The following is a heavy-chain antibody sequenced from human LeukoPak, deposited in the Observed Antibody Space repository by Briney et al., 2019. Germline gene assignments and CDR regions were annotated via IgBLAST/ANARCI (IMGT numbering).Heavy chain of an antibody. Sequence: PGRSLRLSCAASGFTFDDYAMHWVRQAPGKGLEWVSGISWNSGSIGYADSVKGRFTISRDNAKNSLYLQMNSLRAEDTALYYCVKAVGSGWYNYFDYWGQGTLVTVSS. V-gene: IGHV3-9*01. CDR1: GFTFDDYA. CDR3: VKAVGSGWYNYFDY. CDR2: ISWNSGSI. D-gene: IGHD6-19*01. J-gene: IGHJ4*02.